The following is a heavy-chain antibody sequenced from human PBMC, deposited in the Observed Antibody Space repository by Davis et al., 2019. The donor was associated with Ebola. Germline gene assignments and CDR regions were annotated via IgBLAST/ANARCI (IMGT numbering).Heavy chain of an antibody. CDR1: GGSISDHY. J-gene: IGHJ5*02. D-gene: IGHD3-10*01. CDR3: ARRVPMGNWFDP. CDR2: IYYDGTT. V-gene: IGHV4-59*08. Sequence: MPSETLSLTCTVSGGSISDHYWCWIRQPPGKALEWIGYIYYDGTTNYNPSLKSRVTLSLDPSKNQLSLKLSSVTAADTAVYYCARRVPMGNWFDPWGQGTLVTVSS.